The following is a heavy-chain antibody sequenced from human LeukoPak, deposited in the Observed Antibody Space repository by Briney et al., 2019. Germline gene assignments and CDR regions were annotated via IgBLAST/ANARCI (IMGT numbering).Heavy chain of an antibody. J-gene: IGHJ4*02. D-gene: IGHD6-19*01. Sequence: SETLSLTCTVSGDPISDYCWTWIRQPAGKGLEWIGRIYGNGSTNYNPSLKSRVAMSIDTSKMQFSLKLRSVTAADTAVYYCARGIAVAGNSLTLGYWGQGTLVTVSS. CDR3: ARGIAVAGNSLTLGY. CDR2: IYGNGST. V-gene: IGHV4-4*07. CDR1: GDPISDYC.